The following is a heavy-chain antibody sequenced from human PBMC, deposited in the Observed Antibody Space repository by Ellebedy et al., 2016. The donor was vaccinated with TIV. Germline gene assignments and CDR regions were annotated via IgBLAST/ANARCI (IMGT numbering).Heavy chain of an antibody. CDR1: GYSFTSYW. Sequence: ASVKVSCKGSGYSFTSYWIGWVRQMPGKGLEWMGVIYPGDSDITYSPSFQGQVTFSADKSTSTAYLQWSSLKASDTAIYYCARRMDYYGSETFYTFDHWGQGTLVTVSS. J-gene: IGHJ4*02. V-gene: IGHV5-51*01. D-gene: IGHD3-10*01. CDR2: IYPGDSDI. CDR3: ARRMDYYGSETFYTFDH.